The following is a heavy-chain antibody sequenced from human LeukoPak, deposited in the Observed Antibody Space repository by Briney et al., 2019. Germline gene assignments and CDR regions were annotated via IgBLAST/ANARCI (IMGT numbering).Heavy chain of an antibody. CDR3: ARAEGGSSWSFGY. V-gene: IGHV1-69*04. D-gene: IGHD6-13*01. CDR1: GGTFSSYA. J-gene: IGHJ4*02. Sequence: SVKVSCKASGGTFSSYAISWVRQAPGQGLEWMGRIIPILGIANYAQKFQGRVTVTADKSTSTAYMELSSLRSEDTAVYYCARAEGGSSWSFGYWGQGTLVTVYS. CDR2: IIPILGIA.